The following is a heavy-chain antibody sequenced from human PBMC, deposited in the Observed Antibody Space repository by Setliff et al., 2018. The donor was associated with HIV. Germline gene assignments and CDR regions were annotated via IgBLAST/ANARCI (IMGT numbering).Heavy chain of an antibody. D-gene: IGHD3-16*02. J-gene: IGHJ4*02. CDR1: GGSFSGYY. V-gene: IGHV4-34*01. Sequence: SETLSLTCAVYGGSFSGYYWSWLRQPPGKGLEWIGEMNAGGSINDNPSLKSRLTISVDTSKNQFSLKLKSVTAADTAVYYCARGFAFGGVIVIPYYFDYWGQGTLGTVSS. CDR3: ARGFAFGGVIVIPYYFDY. CDR2: MNAGGSI.